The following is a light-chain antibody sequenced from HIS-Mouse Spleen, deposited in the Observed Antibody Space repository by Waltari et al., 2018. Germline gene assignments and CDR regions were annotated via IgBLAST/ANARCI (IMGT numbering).Light chain of an antibody. CDR3: YSTDSSGNHRV. V-gene: IGLV3-10*01. Sequence: SYELTQPPSVSVSPGQTARTTCSGDALPQKYAYWYQQKSGQAPVLVIYEDSKRPPGIPERFSGSSSGTMATLTISGAQVEDEADYYCYSTDSSGNHRVFGGGTKLTVL. CDR1: ALPQKY. J-gene: IGLJ2*01. CDR2: EDS.